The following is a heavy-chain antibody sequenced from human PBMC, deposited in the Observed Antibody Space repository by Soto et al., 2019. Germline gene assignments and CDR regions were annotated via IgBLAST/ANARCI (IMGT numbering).Heavy chain of an antibody. CDR2: IYTSGST. J-gene: IGHJ5*02. Sequence: SETLSLTCTVSGGSISSYYWSWIRQPAGKGLEWIGRIYTSGSTNYNPSLKSRVTMSVDTSKNQFSLKLSSVTAADTAVYYCARDAFWSGYSHGWFDPWGQGTLVTVSS. D-gene: IGHD3-3*01. CDR3: ARDAFWSGYSHGWFDP. V-gene: IGHV4-4*07. CDR1: GGSISSYY.